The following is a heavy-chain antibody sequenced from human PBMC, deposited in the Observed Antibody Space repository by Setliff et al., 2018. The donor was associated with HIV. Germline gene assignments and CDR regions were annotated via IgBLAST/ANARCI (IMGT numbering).Heavy chain of an antibody. D-gene: IGHD2-8*01. J-gene: IGHJ6*03. Sequence: PSETLSLTCTVSGGSISSHYWIWIRQSPGEGLEWIGYIFYTESTNYTPSIKSTNYNPSLKSRVTVSLDTSQNQFSLNLSSVTAADTAVYYCARSRPRSMDFYMDVWGKGTTVTVSS. V-gene: IGHV4-59*11. CDR3: ARSRPRSMDFYMDV. CDR2: IFYTESTNYTPSIKST. CDR1: GGSISSHY.